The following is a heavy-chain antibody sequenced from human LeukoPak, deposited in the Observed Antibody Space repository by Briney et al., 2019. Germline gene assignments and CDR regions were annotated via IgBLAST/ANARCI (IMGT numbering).Heavy chain of an antibody. J-gene: IGHJ4*02. Sequence: PSQTLSLTCTVSGGSISSGSYYWSWIRQPAGKGLEWIGRIYTSGSTNYNPSLKSRVTISVDTSKNQFSLKLSSVTAADTAVYYCARHLIVGATKFDYWGQGTLVTVSS. CDR1: GGSISSGSYY. D-gene: IGHD1-26*01. V-gene: IGHV4-61*02. CDR2: IYTSGST. CDR3: ARHLIVGATKFDY.